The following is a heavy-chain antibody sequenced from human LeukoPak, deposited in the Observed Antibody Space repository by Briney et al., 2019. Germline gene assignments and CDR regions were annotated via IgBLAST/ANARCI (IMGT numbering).Heavy chain of an antibody. CDR2: INYSGST. J-gene: IGHJ4*02. D-gene: IGHD3-10*01. CDR3: ARYIVYGAGKYYFDC. Sequence: PSETLSLTCTVSGGSVSSTTYFWTWIRQPPGKRLEWIASINYSGSTYYNPSLKSRVTISVDTSENQFSLKLSSVTAADTAVYYCARYIVYGAGKYYFDCWGQGTLVTVSS. V-gene: IGHV4-39*01. CDR1: GGSVSSTTYF.